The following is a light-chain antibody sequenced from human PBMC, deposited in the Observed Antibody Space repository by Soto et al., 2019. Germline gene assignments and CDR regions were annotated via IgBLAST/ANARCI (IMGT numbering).Light chain of an antibody. J-gene: IGKJ2*01. CDR1: QSISSW. CDR2: KAS. CDR3: QQYNSPLGDT. Sequence: DIPMTQSPSTLSASVGDRVTITCRASQSISSWLAWYQQKPGKAPKLLIYKASSLESGVPSRFSGSGSGTEFTLTISSLQPDDFATYYCQQYNSPLGDTFGQGTKLEIK. V-gene: IGKV1-5*03.